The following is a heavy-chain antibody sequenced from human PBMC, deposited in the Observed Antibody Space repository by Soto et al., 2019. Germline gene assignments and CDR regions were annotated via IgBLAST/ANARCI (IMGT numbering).Heavy chain of an antibody. J-gene: IGHJ6*02. CDR2: IFHDGTA. D-gene: IGHD2-2*01. CDR1: GVSIRSGNW. V-gene: IGHV4-4*02. Sequence: SETLCLTCAVSGVSIRSGNWWTWVRQSPQRGLEYIGEIFHDGTANYNPSLKSRVTITVDTSKNQFSLKLSSVTAADTGVYYCARGRLVVPAVSGGGYYYYGMDVWGQGTTVPVSS. CDR3: ARGRLVVPAVSGGGYYYYGMDV.